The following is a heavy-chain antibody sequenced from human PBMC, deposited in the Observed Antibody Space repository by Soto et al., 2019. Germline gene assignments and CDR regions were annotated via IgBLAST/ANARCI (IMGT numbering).Heavy chain of an antibody. CDR3: ARDEYHNMSGLGY. CDR2: ISSSGSGI. V-gene: IGHV3-48*03. CDR1: GLTFSNYE. Sequence: GGSLRLSCAASGLTFSNYEMNWVRQAPGKGLEWVSYISSSGSGIYYAASVKGRFTISRDNAKSSLYLEMNSLRAEDTAFYYCARDEYHNMSGLGYWGQGTLVTVSS. D-gene: IGHD3-3*01. J-gene: IGHJ4*02.